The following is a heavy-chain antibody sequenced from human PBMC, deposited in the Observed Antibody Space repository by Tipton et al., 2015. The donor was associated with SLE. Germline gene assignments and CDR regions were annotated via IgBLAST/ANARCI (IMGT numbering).Heavy chain of an antibody. CDR2: IRSKTNSYAT. CDR3: TRLCASSSCYASFDY. Sequence: SLRLSCAASGFTFSGSAMHWVRQASGKGLEWVGRIRSKTNSYATAYAASVRSRFTISRDDSKNTAYLQMSSLRTEDTAVYYCTRLCASSSCYASFDYWGQGTLVTVSS. D-gene: IGHD2-2*01. CDR1: GFTFSGSA. J-gene: IGHJ4*02. V-gene: IGHV3-73*01.